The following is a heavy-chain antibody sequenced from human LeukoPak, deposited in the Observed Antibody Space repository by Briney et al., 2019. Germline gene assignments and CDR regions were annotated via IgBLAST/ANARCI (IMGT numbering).Heavy chain of an antibody. Sequence: GASVKVSCKASGYTFTGYYMHWVRQAPGQGLEWMGWINPNSGGTNYAQKFQGRVTMTRDTSISTAYMELSRLRSDDTAVYYCARVRYSGYDKYYFDYWGQGTLVTVSS. D-gene: IGHD5-12*01. CDR3: ARVRYSGYDKYYFDY. J-gene: IGHJ4*02. CDR1: GYTFTGYY. CDR2: INPNSGGT. V-gene: IGHV1-2*02.